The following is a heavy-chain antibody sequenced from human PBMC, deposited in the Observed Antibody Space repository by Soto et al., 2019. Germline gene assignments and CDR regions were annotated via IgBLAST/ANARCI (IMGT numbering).Heavy chain of an antibody. J-gene: IGHJ4*02. V-gene: IGHV3-23*01. CDR2: ISGSGGST. D-gene: IGHD6-19*01. Sequence: GGSLRLSCAASGFTFSSYAMSWVRQAPGKGLEWVSAISGSGGSTYYADSVKGRFTISRDNSKNTLYLQMNSLRAEDTAVYYCAKTGPSRIAVAAPFDYWGQGTLVTVSS. CDR3: AKTGPSRIAVAAPFDY. CDR1: GFTFSSYA.